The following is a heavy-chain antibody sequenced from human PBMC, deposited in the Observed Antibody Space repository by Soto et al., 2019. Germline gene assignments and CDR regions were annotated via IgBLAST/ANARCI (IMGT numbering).Heavy chain of an antibody. V-gene: IGHV3-53*01. Sequence: DVQLVESGGGLIQPGESLRLSCAAFGLTVSGKKYVAWVRQAPGKGLEWVSALYDVDGTYYADSLKGRFTTSTDSSKTNVYLQMNDLRPDDTAVYYCATWHEREHAYDVWGQGTTVNVYS. D-gene: IGHD1-1*01. J-gene: IGHJ3*01. CDR1: GLTVSGKKY. CDR2: LYDVDGT. CDR3: ATWHEREHAYDV.